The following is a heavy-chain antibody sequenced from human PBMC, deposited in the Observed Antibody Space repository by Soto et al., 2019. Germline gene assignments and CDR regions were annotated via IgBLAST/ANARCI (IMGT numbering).Heavy chain of an antibody. CDR3: AKELGTYYDFWSGSYYYYAMDV. D-gene: IGHD3-3*01. CDR1: GGSVSGYY. CDR2: IYSGGST. Sequence: ETLSLTCTVSGGSVSGYYWSWIRQPPGKGLEWVSVIYSGGSTYYADSVKGRFTISRDNSKNTLYLQMNSLRAEDTAVYYCAKELGTYYDFWSGSYYYYAMDVWGQGTTVTVSS. J-gene: IGHJ6*02. V-gene: IGHV3-53*01.